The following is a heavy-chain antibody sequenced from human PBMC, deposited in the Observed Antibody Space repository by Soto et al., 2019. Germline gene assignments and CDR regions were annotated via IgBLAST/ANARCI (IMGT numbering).Heavy chain of an antibody. J-gene: IGHJ4*02. CDR1: GFTFSNYS. D-gene: IGHD6-19*01. CDR2: ISSRSGSI. Sequence: VQLVESGGGLVKPGGSLRVSCAASGFTFSNYSMNWVRQTPGKGLEWVSAISSRSGSIFYADSVKGRFTISRDNAKKSLYLPMNSLMGEDTAMYYCARGGVQWLIRMTSWGQGTLVTVSS. V-gene: IGHV3-21*01. CDR3: ARGGVQWLIRMTS.